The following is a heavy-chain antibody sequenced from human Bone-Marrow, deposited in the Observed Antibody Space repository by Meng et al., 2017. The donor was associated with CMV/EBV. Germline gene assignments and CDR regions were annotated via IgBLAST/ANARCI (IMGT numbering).Heavy chain of an antibody. Sequence: GSLRLPCTAPGGSISSSSYYWGWIRQPPGKGLEWIGSIYYSGSTYYNPSLKSRVTISVDTSKNQFSLKLSSVTAADTAVYYCARDLAFWSGYYTDYYYYGMDVWGQGTTVTVPS. CDR3: ARDLAFWSGYYTDYYYYGMDV. J-gene: IGHJ6*02. CDR1: GGSISSSSYY. CDR2: IYYSGST. D-gene: IGHD3-3*01. V-gene: IGHV4-39*07.